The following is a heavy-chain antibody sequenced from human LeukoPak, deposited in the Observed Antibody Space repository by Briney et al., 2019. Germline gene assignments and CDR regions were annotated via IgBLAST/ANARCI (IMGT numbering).Heavy chain of an antibody. CDR3: ARMNDLVDY. CDR2: INHSGSA. D-gene: IGHD2-15*01. V-gene: IGHV4-34*01. Sequence: KPSETLSLTCAVYGGSFSGYYRSWIRQPPGKGLEWTGEINHSGSANYNPSLKSRVTISVDTSKNQFSLKLSSVTAADTAVYYCARMNDLVDYWGQGTLVTVSS. CDR1: GGSFSGYY. J-gene: IGHJ4*02.